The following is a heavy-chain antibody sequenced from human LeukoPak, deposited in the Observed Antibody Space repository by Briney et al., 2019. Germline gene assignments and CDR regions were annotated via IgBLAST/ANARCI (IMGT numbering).Heavy chain of an antibody. V-gene: IGHV4-59*01. J-gene: IGHJ5*02. Sequence: SETLSLTCTVSGGSISSYYWSWIRQPPGKGLEWIGYIYYSGSTHYNPSLKSRVAISVDTSKNQFSLKLSSVTAADTAVYYCARGAGTELFDPWGQGTLVTVSS. D-gene: IGHD1-1*01. CDR2: IYYSGST. CDR1: GGSISSYY. CDR3: ARGAGTELFDP.